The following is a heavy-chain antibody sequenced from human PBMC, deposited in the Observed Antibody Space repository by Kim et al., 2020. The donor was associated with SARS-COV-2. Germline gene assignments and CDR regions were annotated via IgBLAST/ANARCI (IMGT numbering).Heavy chain of an antibody. V-gene: IGHV5-51*01. CDR1: GYNFRDFW. CDR2: IYPGDSDS. Sequence: GESLKISCQGSGYNFRDFWIVWVRQMPGKGLEVMGIIYPGDSDSRYSPSFRGQVTISADKSISTAYLQWSSLKASDSAMYYCTRLSWGAGMVFAKEHREDRQGLDVWGQGTTVTVSS. D-gene: IGHD2-8*01. J-gene: IGHJ6*01. CDR3: TRLSWGAGMVFAKEHREDRQGLDV.